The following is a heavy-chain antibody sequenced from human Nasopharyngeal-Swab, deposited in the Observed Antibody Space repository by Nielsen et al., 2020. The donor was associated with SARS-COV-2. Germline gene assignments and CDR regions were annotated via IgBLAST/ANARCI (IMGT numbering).Heavy chain of an antibody. CDR3: ARDTTYDFWSGYSKSFDY. V-gene: IGHV3-48*01. D-gene: IGHD3-3*01. Sequence: GGALRLSCAAAGFTFSSYSMNWVRQAPGKGLEWVSYISSSSSTIYYAHSVKGRFTISRDNAKNSLYLQMNSLRAEDTAVYYCARDTTYDFWSGYSKSFDYWGQGTLVTVSS. CDR2: ISSSSSTI. CDR1: GFTFSSYS. J-gene: IGHJ4*02.